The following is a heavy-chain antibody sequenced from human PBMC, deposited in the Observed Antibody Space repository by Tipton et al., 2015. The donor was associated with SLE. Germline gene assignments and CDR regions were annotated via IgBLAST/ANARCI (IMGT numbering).Heavy chain of an antibody. D-gene: IGHD3-16*01. CDR3: GSWGACDI. J-gene: IGHJ3*02. CDR2: IYYTGST. CDR1: GGSLSRGGYY. Sequence: TLSLTCTVSGGSLSRGGYYWVWIRQYPGKGLVWIGYIYYTGSTYYNPSLRSRVTISVDTSKNQFSLKLNSVTAADTAVYYCGSWGACDIWGQGTLVTVSS. V-gene: IGHV4-31*03.